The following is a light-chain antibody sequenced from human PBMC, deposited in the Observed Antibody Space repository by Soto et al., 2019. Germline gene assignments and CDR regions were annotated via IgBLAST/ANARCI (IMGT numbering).Light chain of an antibody. CDR1: QSINNW. J-gene: IGKJ1*01. CDR2: DAS. Sequence: DIQMTQSPSTLSASVGDRVTITCRASQSINNWLAWYQQKPGKAPKLLIYDASYLETGVPSRFSGSGSGTDFTLTISSLQPDDFATYYCQQFNDYPRTFGQGTKVEIK. CDR3: QQFNDYPRT. V-gene: IGKV1-5*01.